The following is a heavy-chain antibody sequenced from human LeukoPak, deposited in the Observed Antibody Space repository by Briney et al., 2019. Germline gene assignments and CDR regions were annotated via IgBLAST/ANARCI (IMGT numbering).Heavy chain of an antibody. V-gene: IGHV1-58*02. CDR1: GFSFTSSA. J-gene: IGHJ4*02. CDR2: IVVGSGNT. Sequence: SVKVSCKASGFSFTSSAMQWVRQARGQRLEWIGWIVVGSGNTNYAQKFQERVTITRDMSTSRAYMELSSLRSEDTAVYYCAAVQVGANYYFDYWGQGTLVTVSS. D-gene: IGHD1-26*01. CDR3: AAVQVGANYYFDY.